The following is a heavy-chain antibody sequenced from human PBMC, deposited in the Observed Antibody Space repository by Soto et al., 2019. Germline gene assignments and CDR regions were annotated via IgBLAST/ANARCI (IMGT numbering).Heavy chain of an antibody. J-gene: IGHJ2*01. CDR1: GYAFTVYY. V-gene: IGHV1-2*02. CDR3: AREIRSGYYKYWYFDL. CDR2: INPNSGGT. Sequence: QVQLVQSGAEVKKPGASVEVSCKASGYAFTVYYIHWVRQAPGQGLEWMGWINPNSGGTNYAQKFQGGVTMTRDTSISTAYMELSRLRSDDTAVYFCAREIRSGYYKYWYFDLWGRGTLVTVSS. D-gene: IGHD3-3*01.